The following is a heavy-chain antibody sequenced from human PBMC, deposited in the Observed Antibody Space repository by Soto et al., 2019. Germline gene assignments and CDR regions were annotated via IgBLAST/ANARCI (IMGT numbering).Heavy chain of an antibody. V-gene: IGHV3-23*01. D-gene: IGHD6-13*01. CDR1: GFTFRSSP. CDR2: ISGSGGST. CDR3: AKDLMVSSWYGSGDEIYYYYGMDV. Sequence: GGSLRLSCAVSGFTFRSSPMSWVRQAPGKGLEWVSAISGSGGSTYYADSVKGLFTISRDNSKNTLYLQMNSLRAEDTAVYYCAKDLMVSSWYGSGDEIYYYYGMDVSGQGTTVTVSS. J-gene: IGHJ6*02.